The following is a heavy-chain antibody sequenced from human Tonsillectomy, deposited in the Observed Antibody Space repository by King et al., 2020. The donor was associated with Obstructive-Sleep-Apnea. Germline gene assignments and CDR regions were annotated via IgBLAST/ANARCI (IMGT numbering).Heavy chain of an antibody. D-gene: IGHD4-17*01. V-gene: IGHV3-30-3*01. CDR2: ISYDGSNK. J-gene: IGHJ4*02. CDR1: GFTFSNYA. CDR3: AGDTIYGDPEYYFDY. Sequence: VQLVESGGGVVQPGRSLRLSCAASGFTFSNYAMHWVRQAPGKGLEWVAVISYDGSNKYYADSVKGRFTISRDNSKNTLYLQMNSLRAADTALYYCAGDTIYGDPEYYFDYGGQGTLVTVSS.